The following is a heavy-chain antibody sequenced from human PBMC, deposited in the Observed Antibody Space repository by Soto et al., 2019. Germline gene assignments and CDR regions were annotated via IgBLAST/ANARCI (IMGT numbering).Heavy chain of an antibody. Sequence: SETLSLTCTVSGDSITASYSNWAWIRQPPGKGLEWIGTFYYSGTTSQNPPLRSRITISGDTSRNQFSLNLGSVTAADIGVYYCAKLVRDDVRRSDLDHWGQGTLVTVSS. D-gene: IGHD3-10*02. CDR1: GDSITASYSN. CDR3: AKLVRDDVRRSDLDH. V-gene: IGHV4-39*01. J-gene: IGHJ4*02. CDR2: FYYSGTT.